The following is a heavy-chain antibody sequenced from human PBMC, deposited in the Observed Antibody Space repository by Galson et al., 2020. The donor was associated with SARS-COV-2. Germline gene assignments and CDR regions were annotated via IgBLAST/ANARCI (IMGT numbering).Heavy chain of an antibody. CDR1: GGTIKSRSYY. CDR3: ARRGDTVAWFY. D-gene: IGHD3-3*01. J-gene: IGHJ4*02. Sequence: SETLSLTCSVSGGTIKSRSYYWGWLRQPPGKGLEWIASVLSTGSTAYNPSLKSRVTISVDTSKNQLSLRVTSVTAADAAVYYCARRGDTVAWFYWGQGALVTVSS. CDR2: VLSTGST. V-gene: IGHV4-39*01.